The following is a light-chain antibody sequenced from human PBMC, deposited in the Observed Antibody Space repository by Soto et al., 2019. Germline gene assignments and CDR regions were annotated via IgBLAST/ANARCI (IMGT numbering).Light chain of an antibody. CDR2: AAS. V-gene: IGKV1-27*01. J-gene: IGKJ4*01. Sequence: DIQMTQSPSSLSASFGDRVTMTCRASQGIGIYLAWFQQRPGNTPKLLIYAASTLQSGVPSRFSGSGSGTDFTLTTSSLLPEDVATYYCQKYNSAPLTFGGGTRVEIK. CDR1: QGIGIY. CDR3: QKYNSAPLT.